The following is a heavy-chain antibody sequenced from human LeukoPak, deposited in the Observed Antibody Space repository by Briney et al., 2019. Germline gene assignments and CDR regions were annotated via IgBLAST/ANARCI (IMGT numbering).Heavy chain of an antibody. CDR2: IDWGDDK. D-gene: IGHD5-18*01. J-gene: IGHJ4*02. V-gene: IGHV2-70*04. Sequence: SGPALVKPTQTLTLTCTFSGFSLSTSGMRVSWIRQPPGKALEWLARIDWGDDKFYSTSLKTRLTISKDTSKNQVVLTMTNMDPVDTATYYCARCARGYSYGYFDYWGQGTLVTVSS. CDR1: GFSLSTSGMR. CDR3: ARCARGYSYGYFDY.